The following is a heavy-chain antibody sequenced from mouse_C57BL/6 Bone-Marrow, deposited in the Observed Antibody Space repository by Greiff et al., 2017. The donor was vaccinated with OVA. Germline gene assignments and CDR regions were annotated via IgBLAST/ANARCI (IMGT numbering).Heavy chain of an antibody. V-gene: IGHV5-6*02. D-gene: IGHD2-3*01. Sequence: VKLVESGGDLVKPGGSLKLSCAASGFTFSSYGMSWVRQTPDKRLEWVATISSGGSYTYYPDSVKGRFTISRDNAKNTLYLQMSSLKSEDTAMYYCARDGYSYAMDYWGQGTSVTVSS. CDR2: ISSGGSYT. J-gene: IGHJ4*01. CDR3: ARDGYSYAMDY. CDR1: GFTFSSYG.